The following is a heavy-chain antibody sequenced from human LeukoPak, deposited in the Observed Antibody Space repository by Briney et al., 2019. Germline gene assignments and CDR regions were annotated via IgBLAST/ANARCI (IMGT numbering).Heavy chain of an antibody. CDR1: GYTLTELS. D-gene: IGHD2-2*01. CDR2: FDPEDGET. J-gene: IGHJ4*02. Sequence: ASVKVSCKVSGYTLTELSMHWVRQAPGKGLEWMGGFDPEDGETIYAQKFQGRVTMTEDTSTDTAYMELSSLRSEDTAVYYCATGEVSSSCWLIQRTDYWGQGTLVTVSS. CDR3: ATGEVSSSCWLIQRTDY. V-gene: IGHV1-24*01.